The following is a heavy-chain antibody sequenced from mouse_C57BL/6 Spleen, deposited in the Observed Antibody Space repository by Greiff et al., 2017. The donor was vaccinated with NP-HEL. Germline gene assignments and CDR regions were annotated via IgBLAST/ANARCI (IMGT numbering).Heavy chain of an antibody. CDR2: IDPSDSYT. V-gene: IGHV1-59*01. CDR1: GYTFTSYW. Sequence: QVQLQQPGAELVRPGTSVKLSCKASGYTFTSYWMHWVKQRPGQGLEWIGVIDPSDSYTTYNQKFTGQATLTVDKSSSTAYMQLSSLTSEDSAVYYCAICPWRPYWFAYWGQGTLLTVSA. J-gene: IGHJ3*01. CDR3: AICPWRPYWFAY.